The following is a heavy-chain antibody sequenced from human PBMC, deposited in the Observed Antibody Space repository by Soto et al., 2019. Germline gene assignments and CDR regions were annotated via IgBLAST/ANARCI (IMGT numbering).Heavy chain of an antibody. V-gene: IGHV4-39*01. CDR1: GASIRSSSYY. D-gene: IGHD3-10*01. CDR3: ASLPGWGSGNY. J-gene: IGHJ4*02. CDR2: IYYSGST. Sequence: QLQLQESGPGLVKPSETLSLTCAVSGASIRSSSYYWGWIRQPPGKGLEGIGSIYYSGSTYYNPSHKSRVTISVDPSRNQFSLKLTSVTAADTAVYYCASLPGWGSGNYWGQGILVTVSS.